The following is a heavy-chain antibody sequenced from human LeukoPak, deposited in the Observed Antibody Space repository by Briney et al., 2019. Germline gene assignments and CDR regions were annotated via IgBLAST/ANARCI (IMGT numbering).Heavy chain of an antibody. J-gene: IGHJ4*02. Sequence: VASVKVSCKASGYTFTGYHIHWVRQAPGQGLEWVGWINPNSGGTNYAQSFQGRVTMTRDTSISTAYMELSRLRSDDTAVYYCARGTTVTPLDFDYWGQGTLVTVSS. V-gene: IGHV1-2*02. CDR2: INPNSGGT. D-gene: IGHD4-17*01. CDR3: ARGTTVTPLDFDY. CDR1: GYTFTGYH.